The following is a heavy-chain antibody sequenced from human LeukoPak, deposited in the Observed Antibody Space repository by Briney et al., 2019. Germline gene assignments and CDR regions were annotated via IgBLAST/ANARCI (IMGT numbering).Heavy chain of an antibody. J-gene: IGHJ4*02. V-gene: IGHV3-30*04. CDR3: ARSIVRGVIRPDYFDY. CDR1: GFTFSSYA. D-gene: IGHD3-10*01. CDR2: ISYDGSNK. Sequence: PGGSLRLSCAASGFTFSSYAMHWVRQAPGKGLEWVAVISYDGSNKYYADSVKGRFTISRDNSKNTLYLQMNSLRAEDTAVYYCARSIVRGVIRPDYFDYWGQGTLVTVSS.